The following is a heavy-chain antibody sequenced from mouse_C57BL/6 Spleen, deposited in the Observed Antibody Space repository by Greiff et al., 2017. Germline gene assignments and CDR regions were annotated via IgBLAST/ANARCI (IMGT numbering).Heavy chain of an antibody. J-gene: IGHJ4*01. D-gene: IGHD1-1*01. CDR2: IDPETGGT. CDR3: TRLGYYYGSSYYYAMDY. CDR1: GYTFTDYE. Sequence: VKLQESGAELVRPGASVTLSCKASGYTFTDYEMHWVKQTPVHGLEWIGAIDPETGGTAYNQKFKGKAILTADKSSSTAYMELRSLTSEDSAVYYCTRLGYYYGSSYYYAMDYWGQGTSVTVSS. V-gene: IGHV1-15*01.